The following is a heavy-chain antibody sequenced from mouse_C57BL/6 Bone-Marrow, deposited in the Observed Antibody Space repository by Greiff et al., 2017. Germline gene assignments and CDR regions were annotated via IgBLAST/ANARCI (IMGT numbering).Heavy chain of an antibody. J-gene: IGHJ2*01. CDR1: GFTIKNTY. Sequence: EVQLQQSVADLVRPGASVKLSCTASGFTIKNTYMHWVQQRPEQGLEWIGRIDPASGNTNYAPKFQGRATITADTSSNTPYLQLSSLTSEDTAIYYCASGCGPGCYFDYWGQGTTLTVSS. V-gene: IGHV14-3*01. CDR3: ASGCGPGCYFDY. D-gene: IGHD1-2*01. CDR2: IDPASGNT.